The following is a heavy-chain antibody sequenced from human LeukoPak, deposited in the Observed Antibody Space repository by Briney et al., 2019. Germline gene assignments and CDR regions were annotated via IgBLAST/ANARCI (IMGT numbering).Heavy chain of an antibody. J-gene: IGHJ4*02. CDR2: INTNTEKP. V-gene: IGHV7-4-1*02. CDR3: ARGSLTSVTTLGY. Sequence: ASVKVSCKASGYTFTSYAMNWVRQAPGQGLEWMGWINTNTEKPTYAQGFTGRFVISLDTSVSTAYLEISSLKAEDTAVYYCARGSLTSVTTLGYWGQGTLVTVSS. D-gene: IGHD4-17*01. CDR1: GYTFTSYA.